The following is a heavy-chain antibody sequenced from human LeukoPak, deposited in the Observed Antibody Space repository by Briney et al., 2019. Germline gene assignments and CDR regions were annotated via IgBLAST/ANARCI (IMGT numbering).Heavy chain of an antibody. CDR2: IWYDGSNK. D-gene: IGHD3-10*01. CDR1: GFTFTSYG. J-gene: IGHJ4*02. CDR3: ARDARFGELKD. Sequence: PGGSLRLSCAASGFTFTSYGMHWVRQAPGKGLEWVAVIWYDGSNKYYADSVKGRFTISRDNSKNTLYLQMNSLRAEDTAVYYCARDARFGELKDWGQGTLVTVSS. V-gene: IGHV3-33*01.